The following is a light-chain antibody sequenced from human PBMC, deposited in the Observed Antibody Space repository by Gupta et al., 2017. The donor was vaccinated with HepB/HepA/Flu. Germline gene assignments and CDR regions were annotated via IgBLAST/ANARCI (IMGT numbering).Light chain of an antibody. CDR2: AYN. Sequence: QSVLTQPPSVSGAPGQTVTLSCTGNNSNIGANHDVHWYQQFPGEAPKLLIYAYNNRPSGVPDRFSASKSGTSGSLAITGLLAEDEADYYCQSYDNSLTTWVFGGGTKLTVL. CDR1: NSNIGANHD. J-gene: IGLJ3*02. V-gene: IGLV1-40*01. CDR3: QSYDNSLTTWV.